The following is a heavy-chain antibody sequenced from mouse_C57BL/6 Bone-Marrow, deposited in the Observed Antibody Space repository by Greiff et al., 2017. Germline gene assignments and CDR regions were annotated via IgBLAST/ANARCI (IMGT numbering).Heavy chain of an antibody. CDR1: GYAFTNYL. D-gene: IGHD2-2*01. J-gene: IGHJ3*01. Sequence: VQLQQSGAELVRPGTSVKVSCKASGYAFTNYLIEWVKQRPGQGLEWIGVINPGSGGTNYNEKFKGKAKLTADKSSRTAYMQLSSLTSEDSAVYVCAREGWLRRGFAYWGQGTLVTVSA. CDR3: AREGWLRRGFAY. CDR2: INPGSGGT. V-gene: IGHV1-54*01.